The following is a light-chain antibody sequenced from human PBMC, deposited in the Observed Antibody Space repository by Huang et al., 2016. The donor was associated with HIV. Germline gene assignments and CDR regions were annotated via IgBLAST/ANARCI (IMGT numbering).Light chain of an antibody. CDR1: QSISSY. CDR3: QQSYSTPRT. V-gene: IGKV1-39*01. CDR2: AAS. Sequence: DIQMTQSPSSLSASVGDRVTITFRASQSISSYLNWYQQKPGKAPKLLIYAASSLQSGVQARFSGSGSGTDFTLTISSLQPEDFATYYCQQSYSTPRTFGQGTKVEIK. J-gene: IGKJ1*01.